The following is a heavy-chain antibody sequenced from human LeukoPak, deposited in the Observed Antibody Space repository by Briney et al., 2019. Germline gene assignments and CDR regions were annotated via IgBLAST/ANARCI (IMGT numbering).Heavy chain of an antibody. CDR3: AGYNWNFLGRFDP. Sequence: GRSLRLSCAASGFTFHDYAMHWVRQVPGKGLEWVSGISWKSGSIGYADSVKGRFTISRDNAKNSLYLQMNSLRAEDTAVYYCAGYNWNFLGRFDPWGQGTLVTVSS. D-gene: IGHD1-7*01. J-gene: IGHJ5*02. CDR2: ISWKSGSI. V-gene: IGHV3-9*01. CDR1: GFTFHDYA.